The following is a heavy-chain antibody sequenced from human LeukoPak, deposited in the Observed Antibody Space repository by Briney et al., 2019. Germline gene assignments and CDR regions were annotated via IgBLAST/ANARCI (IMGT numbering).Heavy chain of an antibody. D-gene: IGHD3-22*01. J-gene: IGHJ1*01. CDR3: ARAEVSGGYYDSSGYYFQH. V-gene: IGHV1-2*02. CDR2: INPNSGGT. Sequence: ASVKVSCRASGYTFTGYYMHWVRQAPGHGLEWMGWINPNSGGTNYAQKFQGRVTMTRDTSISTAYMELSRLRSDDTAVYCCARAEVSGGYYDSSGYYFQHWGQGTLVTVSS. CDR1: GYTFTGYY.